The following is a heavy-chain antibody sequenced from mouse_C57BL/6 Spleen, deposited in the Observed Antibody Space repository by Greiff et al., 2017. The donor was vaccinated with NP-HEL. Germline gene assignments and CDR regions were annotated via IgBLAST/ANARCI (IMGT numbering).Heavy chain of an antibody. J-gene: IGHJ2*01. Sequence: EVKLMESGGDLVKPGGSLKLSCAASGFTFSSYGMSWVRQTPDKRLEWVANISSGGSYTYYPDTVKGRFTISRDNAKNTLYLQMSSLKSEDTAMDYCARPGSSFYYFDYWGQGTTLTVSS. CDR2: ISSGGSYT. V-gene: IGHV5-6*01. CDR3: ARPGSSFYYFDY. CDR1: GFTFSSYG. D-gene: IGHD1-1*01.